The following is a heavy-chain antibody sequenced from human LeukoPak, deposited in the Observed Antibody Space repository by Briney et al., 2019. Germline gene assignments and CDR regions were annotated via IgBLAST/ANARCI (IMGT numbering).Heavy chain of an antibody. V-gene: IGHV3-72*01. CDR1: RFTFSDHD. CDR3: VAMLRGVGY. CDR2: TTSKADGYTT. Sequence: GGSLRLSCAASRFTFSDHDMDWVRQAPGKGLEWVGRTTSKADGYTTRYAASVKGRFTISRDDSKNSVYLQMNSLETEDMAVYYCVAMLRGVGYWGQGTLVTVSS. D-gene: IGHD3-10*01. J-gene: IGHJ4*02.